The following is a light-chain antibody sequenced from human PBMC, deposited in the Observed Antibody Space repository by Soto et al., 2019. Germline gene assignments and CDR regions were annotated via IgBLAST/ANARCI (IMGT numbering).Light chain of an antibody. CDR3: NQYNTWHPFT. V-gene: IGKV3D-15*01. CDR2: SAS. J-gene: IGKJ5*01. CDR1: QNIGNN. Sequence: EIVMTQSPATLSVSPGEGATLSCRASQNIGNNLAWYQQRPGQAPRLLILSASTRATGIPARFSGSGSGTEFILTISSLQSEDFAVYYCNQYNTWHPFTFGQGTRLEIQ.